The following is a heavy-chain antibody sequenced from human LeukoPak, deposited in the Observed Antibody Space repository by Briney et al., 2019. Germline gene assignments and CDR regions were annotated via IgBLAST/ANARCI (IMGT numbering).Heavy chain of an antibody. CDR1: GYTFTSYY. CDR2: INPSGGST. J-gene: IGHJ3*02. D-gene: IGHD3-22*01. Sequence: ASVKVSCKASGYTFTSYYMHWVRQAPGQGLEWMGIINPSGGSTSYAQKFQGRVTMTRDTSTSTVYMELSSLRSEDTAVYYCARPPPSSPHQYYYDSSGAFDIWGQGTMVTVSS. CDR3: ARPPPSSPHQYYYDSSGAFDI. V-gene: IGHV1-46*01.